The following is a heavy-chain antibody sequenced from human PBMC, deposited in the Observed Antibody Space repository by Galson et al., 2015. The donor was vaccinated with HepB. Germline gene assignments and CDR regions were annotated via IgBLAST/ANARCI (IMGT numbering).Heavy chain of an antibody. D-gene: IGHD6-19*01. J-gene: IGHJ6*03. V-gene: IGHV3-11*01. CDR2: ISSSGSTI. CDR1: GFTFSDYY. Sequence: SLRLSCAASGFTFSDYYMSWIRQAPGKGLEWVSYISSSGSTIYYADSVKGRFTISRDNAKNSLYLQMNSLRAEDTAVYYCATIAVAGTVVYYMDVWGKGTTVTVSS. CDR3: ATIAVAGTVVYYMDV.